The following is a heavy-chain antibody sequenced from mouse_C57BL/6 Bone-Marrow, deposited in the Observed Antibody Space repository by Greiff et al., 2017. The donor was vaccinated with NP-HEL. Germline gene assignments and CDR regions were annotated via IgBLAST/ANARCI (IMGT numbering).Heavy chain of an antibody. CDR2: IYPGDGDT. Sequence: VKLQQSGAELVRPGSSVKISCKASGYAFSSYWMNWVKQRPGQGLEWIGQIYPGDGDTNYNGKFKGKATLTADKSSSTAYMQLSSLTSEDSAVYFCAKKDSYALDYWGQGTSVTASS. J-gene: IGHJ4*01. CDR1: GYAFSSYW. CDR3: AKKDSYALDY. V-gene: IGHV1-80*01.